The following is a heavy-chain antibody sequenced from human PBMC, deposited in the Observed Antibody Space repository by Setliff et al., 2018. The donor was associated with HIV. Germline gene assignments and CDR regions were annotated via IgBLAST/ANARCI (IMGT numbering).Heavy chain of an antibody. CDR1: GYTFSSDG. D-gene: IGHD6-13*01. Sequence: ASVKVSCKASGYTFSSDGISWVRQAPGQGLEWMGWINIRSGNTNYAQNFQGRVTMTTDTSTSTAYMELRSLRSDDTAVYYCARDKQQLAYYYYYYMDVWGKGTTVTVSS. V-gene: IGHV1-18*01. J-gene: IGHJ6*03. CDR3: ARDKQQLAYYYYYYMDV. CDR2: INIRSGNT.